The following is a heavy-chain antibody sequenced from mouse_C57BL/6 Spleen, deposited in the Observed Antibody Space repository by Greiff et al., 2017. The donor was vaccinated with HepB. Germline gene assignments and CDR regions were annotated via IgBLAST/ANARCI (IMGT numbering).Heavy chain of an antibody. CDR1: GFNIKDYY. V-gene: IGHV14-2*01. J-gene: IGHJ1*03. Sequence: VQLQQSGAELVKPGASVKLSCTASGFNIKDYYMHWVKQRTEQGLEWIGRIDPEDGETKYAPKFKGKATISADKSSNTAYLQLSSLPSEDTAVYYCARGDYDYDGRYFDVWGTGTTVTVSS. CDR3: ARGDYDYDGRYFDV. D-gene: IGHD2-4*01. CDR2: IDPEDGET.